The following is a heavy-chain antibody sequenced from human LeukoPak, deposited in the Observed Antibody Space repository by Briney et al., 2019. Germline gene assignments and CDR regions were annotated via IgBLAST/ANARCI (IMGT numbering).Heavy chain of an antibody. J-gene: IGHJ6*02. Sequence: QPGGSLRLSCAASGFTVSSNYMSWVRQAPGKGLEWVSVIYSDGSTYYADSVKGRFTISRDNSKNTLYLQMNSLRAEDTAVYYCARGGYDSSGYYGSLDYYYGMDVWGQGTTATVSS. V-gene: IGHV3-53*01. D-gene: IGHD3-22*01. CDR3: ARGGYDSSGYYGSLDYYYGMDV. CDR2: IYSDGST. CDR1: GFTVSSNY.